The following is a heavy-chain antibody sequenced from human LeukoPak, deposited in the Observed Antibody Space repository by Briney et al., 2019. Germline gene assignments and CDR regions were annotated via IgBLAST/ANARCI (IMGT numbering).Heavy chain of an antibody. D-gene: IGHD5/OR15-5a*01. CDR3: ARLNLRGWFDP. CDR2: IYTSGST. Sequence: VSXXXXSSXXXXXIRQXXXXXXXWIGRIYTSGSTNYNPSLKSRVTMSVDTSKNQFSLKLSSVTAADTAVYYCARLNLRGWFDPWGQGTLVTVSP. V-gene: IGHV4-4*07. CDR1: XXXXSSXX. J-gene: IGHJ5*02.